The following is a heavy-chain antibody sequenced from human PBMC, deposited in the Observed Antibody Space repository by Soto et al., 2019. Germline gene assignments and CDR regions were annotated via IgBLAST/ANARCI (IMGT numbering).Heavy chain of an antibody. D-gene: IGHD3-9*01. Sequence: RASVKVSCKASGGTFSSYAISWVRQAPGQGLEWMGGIIPIFGTANYAQKFQGRVTITADESTSTAYMELSSLRSEDTAVYYCARGPLGGFELGRRNWFDPWGQGTLVTVSS. J-gene: IGHJ5*02. CDR2: IIPIFGTA. V-gene: IGHV1-69*13. CDR1: GGTFSSYA. CDR3: ARGPLGGFELGRRNWFDP.